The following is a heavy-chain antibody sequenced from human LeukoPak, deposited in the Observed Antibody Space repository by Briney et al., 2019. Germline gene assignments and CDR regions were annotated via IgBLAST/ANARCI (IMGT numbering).Heavy chain of an antibody. CDR1: GGSISSSNW. V-gene: IGHV4-4*02. J-gene: IGHJ5*02. Sequence: ASGTLSLTCAVSGGSISSSNWWSWVRQPPGKGLEWIGEINHSGSTNYNPSLKSRVTISVDTSKNQFSLKLSSVTAADTAVYYCARWGYDPGIDPWGQGTLVTVSS. CDR3: ARWGYDPGIDP. CDR2: INHSGST. D-gene: IGHD3-3*01.